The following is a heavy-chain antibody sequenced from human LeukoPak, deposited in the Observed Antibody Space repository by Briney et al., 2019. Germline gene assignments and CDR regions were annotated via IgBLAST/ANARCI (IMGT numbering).Heavy chain of an antibody. Sequence: SGTLSLTCGVSGGSVTSSNYWTWVRPPPGEGLEWIGEVNLQGVTNYNPSLMGRVAISVGTSKNHTSLQRTSVTAAETAVYYCAREGGPYRSLDYSGQGTLVTVPA. CDR1: GGSVTSSNY. J-gene: IGHJ4*02. CDR2: VNLQGVT. CDR3: AREGGPYRSLDY. V-gene: IGHV4-4*02.